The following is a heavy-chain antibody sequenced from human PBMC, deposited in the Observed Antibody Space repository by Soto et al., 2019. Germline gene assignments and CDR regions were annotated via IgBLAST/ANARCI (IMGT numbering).Heavy chain of an antibody. J-gene: IGHJ3*02. Sequence: QITLQESGPPVVKPTQTLTLTCTFSGFSLSTSGVGVGWIRQPPGKALQWLALIHWNDEKRYSPSLKTRLTIAKDTTKNQVVLTVADMDPADTATFYCAHVRRDCTNGVCSPNYAFDIWGQGTLVTVSS. CDR2: IHWNDEK. CDR1: GFSLSTSGVG. V-gene: IGHV2-5*01. CDR3: AHVRRDCTNGVCSPNYAFDI. D-gene: IGHD2-8*01.